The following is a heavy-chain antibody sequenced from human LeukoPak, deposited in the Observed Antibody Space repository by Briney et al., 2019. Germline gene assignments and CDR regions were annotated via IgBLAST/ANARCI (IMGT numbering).Heavy chain of an antibody. V-gene: IGHV3-23*01. D-gene: IGHD2-21*01. CDR2: VSRSGDDT. J-gene: IGHJ6*03. CDR3: AKEEGTNCGGDCYYYMDV. Sequence: GGSLRLSCAASGFSFRGYAMSWVRQAPGEGLEWVSAVSRSGDDTYYADSVRGRFTVSRDNSRNTLYLHMSSLRAEDTAVYYCAKEEGTNCGGDCYYYMDVWGKGTTVTVSS. CDR1: GFSFRGYA.